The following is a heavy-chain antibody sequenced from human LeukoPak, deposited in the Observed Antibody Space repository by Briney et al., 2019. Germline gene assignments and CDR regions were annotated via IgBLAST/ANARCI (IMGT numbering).Heavy chain of an antibody. Sequence: GGSLRLSCDASGFNFRKYGMTWVRQAPGKGLEWVSSITVDGEDTFYADSVKGRFTISRDNSKNTLYLQMNSLRAEDTAVYYCAKGVNILTGLYFDYWGQGTLVTVSS. D-gene: IGHD3-9*01. V-gene: IGHV3-23*01. J-gene: IGHJ4*02. CDR3: AKGVNILTGLYFDY. CDR1: GFNFRKYG. CDR2: ITVDGEDT.